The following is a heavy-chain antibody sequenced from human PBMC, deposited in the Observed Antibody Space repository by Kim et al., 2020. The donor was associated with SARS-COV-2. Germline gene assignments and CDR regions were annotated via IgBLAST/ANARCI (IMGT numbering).Heavy chain of an antibody. CDR2: INHSGST. CDR3: ARGAGPIYSYGYFSR. D-gene: IGHD5-18*01. J-gene: IGHJ4*02. CDR1: GGSFSGYY. V-gene: IGHV4-34*01. Sequence: SETLSLTCAVYGGSFSGYYWSWIRQPPGKGLEWIGEINHSGSTNYNPSLKSRVTISVDTSKNQFSLKLSSVTAADTAVYYCARGAGPIYSYGYFSRWGQGTLVTVSS.